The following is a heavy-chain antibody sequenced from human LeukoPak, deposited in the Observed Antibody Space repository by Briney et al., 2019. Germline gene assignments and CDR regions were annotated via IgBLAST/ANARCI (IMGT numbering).Heavy chain of an antibody. D-gene: IGHD1-26*01. Sequence: SETLSLTCAVYGGSFSGYYWSWIRQPPGKGLEWIGEINHSGSTNYSPSLKSRVTISVDTSKNQFSLNLSSVTAADTAVFYCARRSGSYHYYMDVWSKGTTVTVSS. V-gene: IGHV4-34*01. CDR1: GGSFSGYY. CDR2: INHSGST. CDR3: ARRSGSYHYYMDV. J-gene: IGHJ6*03.